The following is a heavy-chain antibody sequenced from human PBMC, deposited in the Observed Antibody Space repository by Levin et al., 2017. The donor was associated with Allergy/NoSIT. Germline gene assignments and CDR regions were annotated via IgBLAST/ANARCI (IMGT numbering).Heavy chain of an antibody. J-gene: IGHJ4*02. D-gene: IGHD3-22*01. CDR1: GFTFSSYV. V-gene: IGHV3-23*01. Sequence: LSLTCAASGFTFSSYVMTWVRQGPGKGLEWVSTISGSGGSTYYADSVKGRFTISRDNSKDTLYLQMNSLRAEDTAVYYCAKERITMSDYWGQGTLVTVSS. CDR3: AKERITMSDY. CDR2: ISGSGGST.